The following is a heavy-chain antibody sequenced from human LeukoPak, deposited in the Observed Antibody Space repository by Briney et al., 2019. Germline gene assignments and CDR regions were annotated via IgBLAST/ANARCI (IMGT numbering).Heavy chain of an antibody. CDR2: ISSSSSHI. Sequence: GGSLRLSCAASGFTFSSYSMNWVRQAPGKGLEWVSSISSSSSHIYYADSVKDRFTISRDNAKNSLYLQMNSLRAEDTAVYYCAREVATILRFDPWGQGTLVTVSS. CDR1: GFTFSSYS. J-gene: IGHJ5*02. V-gene: IGHV3-21*01. D-gene: IGHD5-12*01. CDR3: AREVATILRFDP.